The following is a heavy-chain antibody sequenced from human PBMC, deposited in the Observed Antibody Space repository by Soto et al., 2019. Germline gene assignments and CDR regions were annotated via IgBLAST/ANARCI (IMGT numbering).Heavy chain of an antibody. V-gene: IGHV4-31*03. Sequence: SETLSLTCTVSGDSIRDGGYYWAWIRQRPGQGLEWMGYIYFTGKANYNPSLENRPTMSVDTSKKQFSLRMISVTAADTAMYYCARSAIPRGGWFRPWGQGVLVTVSS. CDR3: ARSAIPRGGWFRP. CDR1: GDSIRDGGYY. J-gene: IGHJ5*02. CDR2: IYFTGKA. D-gene: IGHD2-21*01.